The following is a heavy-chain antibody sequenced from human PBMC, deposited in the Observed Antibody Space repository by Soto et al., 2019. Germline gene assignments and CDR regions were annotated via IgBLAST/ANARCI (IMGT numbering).Heavy chain of an antibody. Sequence: QLQLQESGPGLVKSSETLSLTCTVSGGGVYSDGYYWGWIRRPPGQGLEWIGNIYYSGSTYYNPSLRSPVPISLDPSKTQFPLGLNAVTAADAAVYYCASRSRGRCYNYWGPGTLVTVSS. CDR2: IYYSGST. V-gene: IGHV4-39*01. J-gene: IGHJ4*02. CDR3: ASRSRGRCYNY. CDR1: GGGVYSDGYY. D-gene: IGHD2-15*01.